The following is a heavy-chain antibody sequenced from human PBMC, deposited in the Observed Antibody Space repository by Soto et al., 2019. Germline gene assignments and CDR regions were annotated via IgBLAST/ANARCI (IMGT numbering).Heavy chain of an antibody. D-gene: IGHD3-9*01. J-gene: IGHJ6*02. CDR1: GGSISSYY. V-gene: IGHV4-59*01. CDR2: IYYSGST. CDR3: ARGILTGIGGYYYGMDV. Sequence: SETLSLTCTVSGGSISSYYWSWIRQPPGKGLEWIGYIYYSGSTNYNPSLKSRVTISVDTSKNQFSLKLSSVTAADTAVYYCARGILTGIGGYYYGMDVWGQGTTVTVSS.